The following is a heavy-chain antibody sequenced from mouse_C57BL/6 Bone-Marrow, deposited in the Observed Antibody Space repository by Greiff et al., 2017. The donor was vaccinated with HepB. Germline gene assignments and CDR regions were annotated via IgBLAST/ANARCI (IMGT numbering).Heavy chain of an antibody. V-gene: IGHV1-64*01. CDR3: AKLWLRRRRSGYFDY. Sequence: QVQLQQPGAELVKPGASVKLSCKASGYTFTSYWMHWVKQRPGQGLEWIGMIHPNSGSTNYNEKFKSKATLTVDKSSSTAYMQLSSLTSADSAVYYCAKLWLRRRRSGYFDYWGQGTTLTVSS. J-gene: IGHJ2*01. D-gene: IGHD2-2*01. CDR2: IHPNSGST. CDR1: GYTFTSYW.